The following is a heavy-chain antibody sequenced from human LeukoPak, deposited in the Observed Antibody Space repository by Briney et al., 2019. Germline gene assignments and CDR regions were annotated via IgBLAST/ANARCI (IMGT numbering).Heavy chain of an antibody. CDR2: ISSSSSYI. V-gene: IGHV3-21*01. J-gene: IGHJ4*02. CDR3: ARDLVLNDFWSGYYTPGN. CDR1: GFTFSSYS. Sequence: GGSLRLSCAASGFTFSSYSMNWVRQAPGKGLEWVSTISSSSSYIYYADSVKGRFTISRDNAKNSLYLQMNSLRAEDTAVYYCARDLVLNDFWSGYYTPGNWGQGTLVTVSS. D-gene: IGHD3-3*01.